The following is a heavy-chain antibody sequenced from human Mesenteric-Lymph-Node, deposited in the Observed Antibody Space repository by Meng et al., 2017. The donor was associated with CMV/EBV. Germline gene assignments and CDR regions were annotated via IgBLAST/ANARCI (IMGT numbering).Heavy chain of an antibody. J-gene: IGHJ4*02. V-gene: IGHV3-21*01. CDR3: ARVPSGSKPTY. CDR1: GFNFRTYS. Sequence: GESLRLSCAASGFNFRTYSMSWVRQAPGKGLEWVSSISTSSTYIYYADSVKGRFAISRDNAKDSLYLQMNSLRAEDTAVYYCARVPSGSKPTYWGQGTLVTVSS. CDR2: ISTSSTYI. D-gene: IGHD1-14*01.